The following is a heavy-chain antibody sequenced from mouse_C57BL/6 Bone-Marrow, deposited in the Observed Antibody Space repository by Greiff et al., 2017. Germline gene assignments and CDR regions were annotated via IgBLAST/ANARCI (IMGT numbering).Heavy chain of an antibody. D-gene: IGHD2-4*01. CDR2: IDPSDSYT. V-gene: IGHV1-69*01. CDR3: AREGLGAWFAY. J-gene: IGHJ3*01. CDR1: GYTFTSYW. Sequence: VQLQQPGAELVMPGASVKLSCKASGYTFTSYWMHWVKQRPGQGLEWIGEIDPSDSYTTYNQKFKGKSTLTVDKSSSTAFMQLSSLTSEDSAVYYCAREGLGAWFAYWGQGTLVTVSA.